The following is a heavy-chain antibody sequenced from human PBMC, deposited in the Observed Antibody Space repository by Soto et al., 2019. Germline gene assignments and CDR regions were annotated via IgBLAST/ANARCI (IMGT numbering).Heavy chain of an antibody. J-gene: IGHJ4*02. CDR3: ARHSEDTVTPDF. V-gene: IGHV5-51*01. D-gene: IGHD4-17*01. Sequence: GESLKISCKASGYSFTSYWIGGVRQMPGKGLEWMDIIYPGDSEIRYRPSFQGQVTISADKSISTAYLEWSSLEASDTAMYYCARHSEDTVTPDFWGQGTLVTVSS. CDR1: GYSFTSYW. CDR2: IYPGDSEI.